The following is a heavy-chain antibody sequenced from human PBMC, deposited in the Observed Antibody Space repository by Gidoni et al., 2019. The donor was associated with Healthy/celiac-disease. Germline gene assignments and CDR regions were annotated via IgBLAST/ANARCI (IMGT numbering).Heavy chain of an antibody. CDR2: INWNGGST. CDR3: ARDKGDYETYYFDY. J-gene: IGHJ4*02. CDR1: GFTFADYG. Sequence: EVQLVESGGGVVRPGGSLRLSCAASGFTFADYGMSWVRQAPGKGLEWVSGINWNGGSTGYADSVKGRFTISRDNAKNSLYLQMNSLRAEDTALYHCARDKGDYETYYFDYWGQGTLVTVSS. D-gene: IGHD4-17*01. V-gene: IGHV3-20*01.